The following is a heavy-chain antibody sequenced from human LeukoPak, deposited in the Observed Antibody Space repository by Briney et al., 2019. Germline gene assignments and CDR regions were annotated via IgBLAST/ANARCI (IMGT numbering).Heavy chain of an antibody. V-gene: IGHV1-2*02. J-gene: IGHJ3*01. Sequence: ASVKVSCKASGYTFTGYYMHWVRQAPGQGLEWMGWINPNSGGTNYAQMFQGRVTMTRDTSISTAYMELSRLRSDDTAVYYCAGYDILTGEGQNAFEVWGQGTMVTVSS. D-gene: IGHD3-9*01. CDR3: AGYDILTGEGQNAFEV. CDR1: GYTFTGYY. CDR2: INPNSGGT.